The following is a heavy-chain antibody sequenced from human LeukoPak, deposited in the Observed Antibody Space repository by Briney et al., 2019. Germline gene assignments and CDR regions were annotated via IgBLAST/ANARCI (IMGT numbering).Heavy chain of an antibody. J-gene: IGHJ6*02. Sequence: PGGSLRLSCVASGFTFTNYAMSWIRQAPGKGPELVSTISNTGTDTYYADSVQGRFTISRDNSENTLYLQMNNLRAEDTAIYYCAKVPYSDYGSGRPPFMDVWGQGTTVAVSS. CDR1: GFTFTNYA. CDR3: AKVPYSDYGSGRPPFMDV. V-gene: IGHV3-23*01. CDR2: ISNTGTDT. D-gene: IGHD3-10*01.